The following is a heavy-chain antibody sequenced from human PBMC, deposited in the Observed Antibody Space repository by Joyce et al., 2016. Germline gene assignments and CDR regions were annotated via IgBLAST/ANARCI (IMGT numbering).Heavy chain of an antibody. CDR1: GFSLTTRGVS. D-gene: IGHD3-22*01. V-gene: IGHV2-5*01. J-gene: IGHJ3*02. Sequence: QITLKESGPTLLKPTQTLTLTCNFSGFSLTTRGVSVGWIRQPPGKALEWLALIDWNDDKRYSPSLKTRLTITKDTPENQVVLIMTNMDPVDTATYYCVHFMTYDTSGSYWDAFDIWGQGTMVTVSS. CDR2: IDWNDDK. CDR3: VHFMTYDTSGSYWDAFDI.